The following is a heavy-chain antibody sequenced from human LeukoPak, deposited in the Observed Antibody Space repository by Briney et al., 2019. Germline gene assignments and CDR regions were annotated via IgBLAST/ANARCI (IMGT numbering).Heavy chain of an antibody. D-gene: IGHD3-3*01. Sequence: SETLSLTCAVYGGSFSGYYWSWIRQPPGKGLEWIGEINHSGSTNYNPSLKSRVTISVDTSKNQFSQKLSSVTAADTAVYYCARRGITIFGVAPGRAFDIWGQGTMVTVSS. CDR2: INHSGST. CDR3: ARRGITIFGVAPGRAFDI. V-gene: IGHV4-34*01. CDR1: GGSFSGYY. J-gene: IGHJ3*02.